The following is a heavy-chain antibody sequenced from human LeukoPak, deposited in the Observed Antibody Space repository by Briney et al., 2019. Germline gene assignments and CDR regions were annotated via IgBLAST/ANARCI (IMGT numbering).Heavy chain of an antibody. D-gene: IGHD3-9*01. CDR2: VSGSTGTT. V-gene: IGHV3-23*01. CDR3: AKGLITDWSALED. Sequence: GGSLRVSRVHSGLTLSSYAMTWVGLTPGTGREWASAVSGSTGTTYNADSVRGRFTITRDNSKNTLYLQMDSLRAEDTAKYYCAKGLITDWSALEDWGQGTLVTVSS. J-gene: IGHJ4*02. CDR1: GLTLSSYA.